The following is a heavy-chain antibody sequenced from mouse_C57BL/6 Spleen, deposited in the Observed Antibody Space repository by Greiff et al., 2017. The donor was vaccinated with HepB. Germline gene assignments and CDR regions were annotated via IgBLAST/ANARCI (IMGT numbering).Heavy chain of an antibody. V-gene: IGHV5-16*01. Sequence: EVKLVESEGGLVQPGSSMKLSCTASGFTFSDYYMAWVRQVPEKGLEWVANINYDGSSTYYLDSLKSRFIISRDNAKNILYLQMSSLKSEDTATYYCARGRVTLDYWGQGTTLTVSS. CDR1: GFTFSDYY. CDR3: ARGRVTLDY. CDR2: INYDGSST. J-gene: IGHJ2*01. D-gene: IGHD2-2*01.